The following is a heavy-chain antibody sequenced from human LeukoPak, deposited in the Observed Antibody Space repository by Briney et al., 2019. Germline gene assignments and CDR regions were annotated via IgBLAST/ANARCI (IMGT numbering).Heavy chain of an antibody. Sequence: SVKVSCKASGGTFSSYAISWVRQAPGQGLEWMGGIIPIFGTASYAQKFQGRVTITADESTSTAYMELSSLRSEDTAVYYCARDGYNWNYNWFDPWGQGTLVTVSS. CDR2: IIPIFGTA. J-gene: IGHJ5*02. D-gene: IGHD1-7*01. V-gene: IGHV1-69*01. CDR1: GGTFSSYA. CDR3: ARDGYNWNYNWFDP.